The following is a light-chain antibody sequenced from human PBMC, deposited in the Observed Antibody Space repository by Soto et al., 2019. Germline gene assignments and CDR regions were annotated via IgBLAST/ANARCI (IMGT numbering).Light chain of an antibody. Sequence: DIQMSQSPSSLSASVGGGVTITCRASQDLGTYVAWYQQIPGKPPKLLISAASTLHSGVPLRFRGSGSGTDFTLTVSGLQPEDFATYYCQQTKGFPFSFGGGTKVDIK. V-gene: IGKV1-12*01. J-gene: IGKJ4*01. CDR1: QDLGTY. CDR3: QQTKGFPFS. CDR2: AAS.